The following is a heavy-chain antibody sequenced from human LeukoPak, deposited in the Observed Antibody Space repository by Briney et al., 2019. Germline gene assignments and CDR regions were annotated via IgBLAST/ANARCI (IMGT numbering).Heavy chain of an antibody. J-gene: IGHJ4*02. CDR3: ARSVTDFWSGYYTFRYFDY. V-gene: IGHV4-38-2*01. CDR2: IYHSGST. Sequence: SETLSLTXAVSGYSISSGYYWGWIRLPPGKGLEWIGSIYHSGSTYYNPSLKSRVTISVDTSKNQFSLKLSSVTAADTAVYYCARSVTDFWSGYYTFRYFDYWGQGTLVTVSS. D-gene: IGHD3-3*01. CDR1: GYSISSGYY.